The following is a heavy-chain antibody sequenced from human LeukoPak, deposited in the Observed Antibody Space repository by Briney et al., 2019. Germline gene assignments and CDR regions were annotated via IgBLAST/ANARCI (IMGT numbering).Heavy chain of an antibody. J-gene: IGHJ4*02. CDR2: INPNSGGT. CDR1: GYTFTGYY. CDR3: ARGGGTSGPELDY. Sequence: GASVKVSCKASGYTFTGYYIHWVRQAPGQGLKWMGWINPNSGGTNYAQKFQGRVTLTSDTSISTAYMELTRMTSDDTAVYFCARGGGTSGPELDYWGQGTLVTVSP. D-gene: IGHD3-3*01. V-gene: IGHV1-2*02.